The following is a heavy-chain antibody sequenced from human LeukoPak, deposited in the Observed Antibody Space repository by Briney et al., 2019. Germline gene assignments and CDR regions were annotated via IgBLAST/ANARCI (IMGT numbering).Heavy chain of an antibody. D-gene: IGHD1-20*01. CDR3: AKDRLTGTPYYFDY. CDR1: GFTFRSCA. CDR2: ISGSGGST. J-gene: IGHJ4*02. Sequence: GGSLRLSCGASGFTFRSCAMSWVRQAPGKGLEWVSGISGSGGSTYYADSVKGRFTISRDNSKNTLYLQMDSLRAEDTAVYYCAKDRLTGTPYYFDYWGQGTLVTVSS. V-gene: IGHV3-23*01.